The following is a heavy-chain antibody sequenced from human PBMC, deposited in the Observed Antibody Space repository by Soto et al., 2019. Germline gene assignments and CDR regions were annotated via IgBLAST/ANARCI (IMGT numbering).Heavy chain of an antibody. CDR2: ISGGGSDT. CDR1: GFTFRSYA. CDR3: AKDDSLEWFFPLDA. Sequence: EVHLLESGGGLVQPGGSLRLSCSASGFTFRSYAMSWVRQAPGKGLEWVSGISGGGSDTYYSDSVRGRFTISRDNSKNTLCLQMNSLRVEDSAVYFCAKDDSLEWFFPLDAWGQGTLVTVSS. V-gene: IGHV3-23*01. D-gene: IGHD3-3*01. J-gene: IGHJ5*02.